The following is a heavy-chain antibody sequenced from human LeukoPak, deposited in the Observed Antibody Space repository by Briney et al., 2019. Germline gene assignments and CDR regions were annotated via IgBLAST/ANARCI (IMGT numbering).Heavy chain of an antibody. J-gene: IGHJ4*02. CDR3: ASSHPLGSNNDYYTPFDY. CDR2: LYYSGDT. V-gene: IGHV4-59*01. CDR1: GGSITNYY. D-gene: IGHD3-3*01. Sequence: WETLSLTCSASGGSITNYYWSWIRQPPGKGLEWIGYLYYSGDTNYNPSLKSRVTISVDTSKNQFSLSLSSVTAADTAVYYCASSHPLGSNNDYYTPFDYWGQGTLVTVSS.